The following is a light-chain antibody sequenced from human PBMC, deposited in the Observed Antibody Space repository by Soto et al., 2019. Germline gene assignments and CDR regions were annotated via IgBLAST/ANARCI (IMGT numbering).Light chain of an antibody. CDR2: GAS. J-gene: IGKJ4*01. Sequence: EIVLTQSPATLSLSPGERATLSCRASQSVSSSYLAWYQQKPGQAPRLLIFGASTRATGIPDRFSGSGSGTDFTLNISRLEPEDFTLYYCQQSVSSPLTFGGGTKVDIK. CDR3: QQSVSSPLT. CDR1: QSVSSSY. V-gene: IGKV3-20*01.